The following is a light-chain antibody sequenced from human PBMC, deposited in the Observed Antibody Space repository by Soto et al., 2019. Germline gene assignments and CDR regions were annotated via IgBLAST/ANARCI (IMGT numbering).Light chain of an antibody. J-gene: IGKJ1*01. CDR2: GAS. V-gene: IGKV4-1*01. CDR3: QQYYRTPWT. Sequence: DTVTAPSPDPLAVSLAETATLICKSSQIIFSRCVSRSYLAWYQQKPGQAPKLLISGASTRATGVPDRFSGSGSGTDFTLTISSLQADDVAVYYCQQYYRTPWTYGQGTKVDIK. CDR1: QIIFSRCVSRSY.